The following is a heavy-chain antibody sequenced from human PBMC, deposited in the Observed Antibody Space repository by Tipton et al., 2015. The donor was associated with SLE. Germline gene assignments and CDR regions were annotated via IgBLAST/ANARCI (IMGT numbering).Heavy chain of an antibody. D-gene: IGHD3-10*01. V-gene: IGHV4-34*01. J-gene: IGHJ4*02. Sequence: TLSLTCSVYGDSLSGQYWSWIRQPPGKGLEWIGEIHHRGTTNYNPSLKSRVTISVDKSKSQFSLKLSSVTAADTAVYCCAGGFYYGSGTFSDFEYWGQGTLATVSS. CDR2: IHHRGTT. CDR1: GDSLSGQY. CDR3: AGGFYYGSGTFSDFEY.